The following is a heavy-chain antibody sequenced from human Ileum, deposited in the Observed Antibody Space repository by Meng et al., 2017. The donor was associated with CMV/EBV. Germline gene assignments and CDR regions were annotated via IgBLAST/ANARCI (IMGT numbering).Heavy chain of an antibody. V-gene: IGHV3-33*01. D-gene: IGHD4-17*01. CDR2: IWSDGSKK. J-gene: IGHJ4*02. CDR3: ATDSGGSPFDY. Sequence: LSYVSSELTFSRYGMHWVRQAPGKGLEWVAVIWSDGSKKYYADSVKGRFTISRDNSKNTLYLQMSSLRADDTALYYCATDSGGSPFDYWGQGTLVTVSS. CDR1: ELTFSRYG.